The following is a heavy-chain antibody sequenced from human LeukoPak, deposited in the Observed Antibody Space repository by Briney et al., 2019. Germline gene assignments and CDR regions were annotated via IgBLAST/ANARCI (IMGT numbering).Heavy chain of an antibody. V-gene: IGHV3-74*01. Sequence: GGSLRLSCAASGFTFSTYWMHWVRQAPGKGLVWVSRINTDGSSTNYADSVKGRFTISRDNAKNTLYLQMNSLRAEDTAVYYCARGATGGHYKIDYWGQGTLITVSS. CDR2: INTDGSST. CDR1: GFTFSTYW. J-gene: IGHJ4*02. CDR3: ARGATGGHYKIDY. D-gene: IGHD1-26*01.